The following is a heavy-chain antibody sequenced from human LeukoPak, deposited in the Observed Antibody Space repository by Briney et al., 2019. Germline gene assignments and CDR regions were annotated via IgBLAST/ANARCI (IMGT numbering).Heavy chain of an antibody. CDR1: GFTFSTYW. V-gene: IGHV3-7*01. J-gene: IGHJ4*02. CDR2: INEEGSEK. CDR3: ARGDYGGNSGENYFDY. D-gene: IGHD4-23*01. Sequence: GGSLRLSCAASGFTFSTYWMSWVRQAPGKGLEWVANINEEGSEKNYVDSVKGRFTISRDNAKDSLYLQMNSLRAEDTAVYYCARGDYGGNSGENYFDYWGQGTLVTVSS.